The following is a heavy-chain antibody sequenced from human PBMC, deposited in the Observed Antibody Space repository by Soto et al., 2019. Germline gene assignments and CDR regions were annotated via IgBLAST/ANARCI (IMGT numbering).Heavy chain of an antibody. CDR2: ISYDGRNE. CDR1: GFTLSTNA. V-gene: IGHV3-30*18. J-gene: IGHJ4*02. CDR3: VKGRSGYHSGGYFDY. Sequence: QVQLVASGGGVVQPGGSLRLSCAASGFTLSTNAIHWVRQAPGKGLEWVGLISYDGRNEHFADSVRGRFTMSRDNSKKTLYLEMNSLRAEDTAVYKCVKGRSGYHSGGYFDYWGQGTLVTVSS. D-gene: IGHD5-12*01.